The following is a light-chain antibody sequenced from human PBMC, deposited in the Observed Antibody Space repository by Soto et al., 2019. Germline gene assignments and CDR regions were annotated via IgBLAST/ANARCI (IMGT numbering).Light chain of an antibody. J-gene: IGLJ3*02. CDR2: LNSDGSH. CDR1: SGHSSYT. CDR3: QTWGTGIEV. V-gene: IGLV4-69*01. Sequence: QLVLTQSPSASASLGASVTLTCTLSSGHSSYTIAWHQQQPETGPRYLMTLNSDGSHSKGDGSPDRFSGSSSGAERYLSISSLQSEDEADYYCQTWGTGIEVFGGGTKLTVL.